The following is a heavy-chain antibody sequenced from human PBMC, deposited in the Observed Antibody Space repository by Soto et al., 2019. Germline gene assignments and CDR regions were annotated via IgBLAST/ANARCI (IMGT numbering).Heavy chain of an antibody. J-gene: IGHJ1*01. CDR2: IYWDDDK. CDR3: AHLTYYYDSSGYYSRAEYFQH. CDR1: GFSLSTSGVG. V-gene: IGHV2-5*02. Sequence: QITLKESGPTLVKPTQTLTLTCTFSGFSLSTSGVGVGWIRQPPGKALEWLALIYWDDDKRYSPSLKSRLTNNKDTAKNQVVLTMTNIDPVDTTTYYCAHLTYYYDSSGYYSRAEYFQHWGQGTLVTVSS. D-gene: IGHD3-22*01.